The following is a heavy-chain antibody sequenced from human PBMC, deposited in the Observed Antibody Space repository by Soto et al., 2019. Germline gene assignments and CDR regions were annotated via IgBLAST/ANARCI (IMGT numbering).Heavy chain of an antibody. V-gene: IGHV3-30-3*01. CDR2: ISYDGSNK. J-gene: IGHJ4*02. D-gene: IGHD5-18*01. CDR3: ARLYSYGSDY. Sequence: PGVSLRLSWAASGCTFSSYAMHWVRQASGKGLEWVAVISYDGSNKYYADSVKGRFTISRDNSKNTLYLQMNSLRAEDTAVYYCARLYSYGSDYWGQGTLVTVSS. CDR1: GCTFSSYA.